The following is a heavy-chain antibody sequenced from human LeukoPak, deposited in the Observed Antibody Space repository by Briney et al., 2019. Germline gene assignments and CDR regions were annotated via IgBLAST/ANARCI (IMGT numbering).Heavy chain of an antibody. V-gene: IGHV4-59*01. CDR3: AREGYSSGWNDC. CDR1: GVSISSYY. J-gene: IGHJ4*02. D-gene: IGHD6-19*01. CDR2: INYRGNT. Sequence: SETLSLTCTVSGVSISSYYWAWIRQPPGKGLEWIGYINYRGNTNYNPSLKNRVSRSVDMSKNQFSLKLRSVTAADTAVYFCAREGYSSGWNDCWGQGTLVTVSS.